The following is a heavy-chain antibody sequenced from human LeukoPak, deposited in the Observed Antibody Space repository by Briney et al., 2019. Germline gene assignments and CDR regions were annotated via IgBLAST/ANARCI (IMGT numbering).Heavy chain of an antibody. CDR2: ISYDGSNK. V-gene: IGHV3-30*04. D-gene: IGHD3-22*01. CDR3: ARDSDYYDSSGRFDY. CDR1: GFTFSSYA. Sequence: GGSLRLSCAASGFTFSSYAMHWVRQAPSKGLEWVAVISYDGSNKYYADSVKGRFTISRDNSKNTLYLQMNSLRAEDTAVYYCARDSDYYDSSGRFDYWGQGTLVTVSS. J-gene: IGHJ4*02.